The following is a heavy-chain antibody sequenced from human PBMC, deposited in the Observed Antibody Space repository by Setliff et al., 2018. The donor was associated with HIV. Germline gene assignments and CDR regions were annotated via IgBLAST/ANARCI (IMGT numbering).Heavy chain of an antibody. Sequence: SETLSLTCTVSGGSMNNYYWNWIRQTPGKGLEWIGYIYENAYAHYTVSLRSRVTVSMDTSKNQFSLKLSSVTAADTAVYYCARTRGYCSKTSCYALRGPDYWGQGTLVTVS. D-gene: IGHD2-2*01. CDR1: GGSMNNYY. CDR2: IYENAYA. J-gene: IGHJ4*02. V-gene: IGHV4-59*12. CDR3: ARTRGYCSKTSCYALRGPDY.